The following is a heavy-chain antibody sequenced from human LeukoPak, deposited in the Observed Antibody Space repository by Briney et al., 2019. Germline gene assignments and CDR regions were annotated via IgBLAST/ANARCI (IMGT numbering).Heavy chain of an antibody. CDR2: IYYSGST. CDR3: ARGGAQLNSFYP. D-gene: IGHD2-2*01. Sequence: SETLSLTCTVSGGSISSYYWSWIRQPPGKGLEWIGYIYYSGSTYYNPSLKSRVTISVDTSKNQFSLKLNSVTAADSAVYYCARGGAQLNSFYPSGHGTPVTASS. CDR1: GGSISSYY. J-gene: IGHJ5*02. V-gene: IGHV4-59*08.